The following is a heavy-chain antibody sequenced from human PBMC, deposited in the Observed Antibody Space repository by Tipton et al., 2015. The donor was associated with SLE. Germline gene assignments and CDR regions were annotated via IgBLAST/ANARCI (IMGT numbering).Heavy chain of an antibody. CDR2: INHSGST. D-gene: IGHD2-15*01. V-gene: IGHV4-34*01. J-gene: IGHJ6*02. CDR3: AGGGVCSGGSCYYYYYYYGMDV. CDR1: GGSFSGYY. Sequence: TLSLTCAVYGGSFSGYYWSWIRQPPGKGLEWIGEINHSGSTNYSPSLKSRVTISVDTSKNQFSLKLSSVTAADTAVYYCAGGGVCSGGSCYYYYYYYGMDVWGQGTTVTVSS.